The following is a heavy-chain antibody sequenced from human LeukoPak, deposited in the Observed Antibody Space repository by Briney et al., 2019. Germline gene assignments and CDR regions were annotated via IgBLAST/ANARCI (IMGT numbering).Heavy chain of an antibody. J-gene: IGHJ4*02. CDR2: IYSGGST. CDR3: ARSAGYCSSTSCYTENIDY. Sequence: GGSLRLSCAASGFTVSSKYMSWVRQAPGKGLEWVSVIYSGGSTYYADSVKGRFTISRDNSKNTLYLQMNSLGAEDTAVYYCARSAGYCSSTSCYTENIDYWGQGTLVTVSS. D-gene: IGHD2-2*02. CDR1: GFTVSSKY. V-gene: IGHV3-66*02.